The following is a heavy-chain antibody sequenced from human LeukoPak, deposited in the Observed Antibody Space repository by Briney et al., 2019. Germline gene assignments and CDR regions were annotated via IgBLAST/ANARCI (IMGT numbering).Heavy chain of an antibody. D-gene: IGHD2-2*01. J-gene: IGHJ5*02. Sequence: PSETLSLTCTVSGGSISSGSYYWSWIRQPAGKGLEWIGRIYTSGSTNYNPSLKSRVTISVDTSKNQFSLKLSSVTAADTAVYYCATESADIVVVPAASWGQGTLVTVSS. CDR2: IYTSGST. CDR3: ATESADIVVVPAAS. CDR1: GGSISSGSYY. V-gene: IGHV4-61*02.